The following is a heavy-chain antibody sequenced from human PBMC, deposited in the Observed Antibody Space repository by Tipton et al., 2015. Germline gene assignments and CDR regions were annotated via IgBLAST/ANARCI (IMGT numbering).Heavy chain of an antibody. CDR2: MNPHNGNT. CDR3: ARVDSVTYTSMDV. CDR1: GYSFISYD. V-gene: IGHV1-2*02. Sequence: QSGAEVKKPGASVKVSCKASGYSFISYDINWVRQAAGQGLEWMGWMNPHNGNTNYAQKFQGRVTMTRDTSISTAYMELSWLRSDDTAMYYCARVDSVTYTSMDVWGQGTTVTVSS. D-gene: IGHD5/OR15-5a*01. J-gene: IGHJ6*02.